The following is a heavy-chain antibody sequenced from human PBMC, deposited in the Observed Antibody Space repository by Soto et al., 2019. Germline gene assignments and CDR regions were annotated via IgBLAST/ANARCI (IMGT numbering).Heavy chain of an antibody. D-gene: IGHD7-27*01. CDR1: GFSFSEYS. V-gene: IGHV3-23*01. CDR2: ISATGESR. Sequence: DVQLLESGGGLVQPGGGSLRLSCEASGFSFSEYSMSWVRQSPGKGLEWVSGISATGESRHYAQAVRGRFAISRDNSRNTLYLQMCSLSAEDTAVYSCAKSWGDSWRQSAVDMWGLGTMVTVSS. CDR3: AKSWGDSWRQSAVDM. J-gene: IGHJ3*02.